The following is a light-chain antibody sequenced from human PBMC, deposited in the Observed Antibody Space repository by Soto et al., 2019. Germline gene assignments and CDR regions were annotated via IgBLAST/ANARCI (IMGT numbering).Light chain of an antibody. CDR1: SNDIGANNY. CDR2: EAA. J-gene: IGLJ2*01. V-gene: IGLV2-14*01. CDR3: TSYTSTSTLV. Sequence: QSALTQPASVSGSPGQSITISCTGTSNDIGANNYVFWYQHHPGKAPKILIYEAANRPSGVSHRFSGSKSANTASLTISGLQAEDEADYFCTSYTSTSTLVFGGGTKLTVL.